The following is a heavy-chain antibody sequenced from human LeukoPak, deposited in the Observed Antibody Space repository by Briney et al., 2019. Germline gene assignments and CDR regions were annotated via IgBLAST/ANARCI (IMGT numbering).Heavy chain of an antibody. Sequence: SETPSLTCTVSGGSINSSNYYWGWIRQPPGKGLEWIGSIYYSGSTYYNPSLKSRVTISVDTSKNQFSLKLSSVTAADTAVYYCARPGNVDTAIDDAFDIWGQGTMVTVSS. CDR3: ARPGNVDTAIDDAFDI. CDR2: IYYSGST. D-gene: IGHD5-18*01. V-gene: IGHV4-39*01. CDR1: GGSINSSNYY. J-gene: IGHJ3*02.